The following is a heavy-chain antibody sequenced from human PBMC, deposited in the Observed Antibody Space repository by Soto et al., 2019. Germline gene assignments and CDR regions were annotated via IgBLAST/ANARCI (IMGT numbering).Heavy chain of an antibody. J-gene: IGHJ4*02. D-gene: IGHD6-19*01. CDR2: IYYPGTT. Sequence: QLQLQESGPGLVKPSETLSLTCTVSGGPISDSGFYWGWLREPPGKGPEWIASIYYPGTTYYNPSLQRRLTLSVATSKNRVPLRLSSVTAADTAVYFCAAPSPVMDGTGAIAYWGQGTLVTVSS. V-gene: IGHV4-39*01. CDR1: GGPISDSGFY. CDR3: AAPSPVMDGTGAIAY.